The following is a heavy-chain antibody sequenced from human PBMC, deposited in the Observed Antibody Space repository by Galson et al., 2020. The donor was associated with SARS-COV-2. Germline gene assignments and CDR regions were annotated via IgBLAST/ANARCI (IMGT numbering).Heavy chain of an antibody. CDR2: INPSGDIT. Sequence: ASVKVSCKASGYTFISFYIHWVRQAPGQGLEWMGVINPSGDITSYAQKLRGRVTVTRDMSTQTVYMELSSLTSEDTAVYYCAREWGDINSSVFDYWGQGSLVGVS. D-gene: IGHD2-21*01. J-gene: IGHJ4*02. V-gene: IGHV1-46*04. CDR3: AREWGDINSSVFDY. CDR1: GYTFISFY.